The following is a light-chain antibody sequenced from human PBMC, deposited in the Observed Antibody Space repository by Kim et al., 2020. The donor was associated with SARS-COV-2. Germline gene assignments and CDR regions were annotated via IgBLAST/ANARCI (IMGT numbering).Light chain of an antibody. CDR2: GKN. Sequence: SALTHAPAVSVALGQTVRITCHGDSLRSYYATWYQQKPGQAPILVIYGKNNRPSGIPDRFSGSSSGNTASLTITGTQAGDEADYYCNSRDSNDNVVFGG. CDR3: NSRDSNDNVV. V-gene: IGLV3-19*01. CDR1: SLRSYY. J-gene: IGLJ2*01.